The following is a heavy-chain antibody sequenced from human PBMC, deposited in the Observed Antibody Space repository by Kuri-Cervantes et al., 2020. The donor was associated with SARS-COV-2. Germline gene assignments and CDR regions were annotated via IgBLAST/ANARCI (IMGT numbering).Heavy chain of an antibody. J-gene: IGHJ4*02. D-gene: IGHD1-26*01. V-gene: IGHV4-39*07. Sequence: ESLKISCTVSGGSISSSSYYWGWIRQPPGKGLEWIGSIYYSGSTYYNPSLKSRVTMSVDTSKNQFSLKLSSVTAADTAVYYCARGRGSYFGYFDYWGQGTLVTVSS. CDR3: ARGRGSYFGYFDY. CDR2: IYYSGST. CDR1: GGSISSSSYY.